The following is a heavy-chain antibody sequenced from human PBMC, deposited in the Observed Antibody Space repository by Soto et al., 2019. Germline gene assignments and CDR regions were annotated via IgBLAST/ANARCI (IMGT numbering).Heavy chain of an antibody. V-gene: IGHV3-23*01. CDR2: ISGSGGST. J-gene: IGHJ4*02. CDR3: AKDAILTGYCSDY. CDR1: GFTFSRYA. Sequence: GGSLRLWCEASGFTFSRYAISWGRQAPGKGLEWVSAISGSGGSTYYADSVNGRFTISRDNSKNTLYLQMNSLRAEDTAVYYCAKDAILTGYCSDYWGQGTLVTVSS. D-gene: IGHD3-9*01.